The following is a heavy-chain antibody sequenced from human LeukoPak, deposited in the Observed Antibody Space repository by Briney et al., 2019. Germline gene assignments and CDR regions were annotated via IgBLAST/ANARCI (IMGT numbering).Heavy chain of an antibody. CDR1: GYTFTSYD. Sequence: ASVKVSCKASGYTFTSYDINWVRQATGQGLEWMGWMNPNSGNTGYAQKFQGRVTITRNTSISTAYMELSSLRSEDTAVYYCARGLPSSCKNWFDPWGQGTLVTVSS. CDR3: ARGLPSSCKNWFDP. D-gene: IGHD6-13*01. CDR2: MNPNSGNT. J-gene: IGHJ5*02. V-gene: IGHV1-8*03.